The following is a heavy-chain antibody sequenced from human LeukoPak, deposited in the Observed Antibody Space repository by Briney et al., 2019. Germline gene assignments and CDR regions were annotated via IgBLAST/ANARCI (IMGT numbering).Heavy chain of an antibody. CDR2: IYPGDSDT. D-gene: IGHD3-22*01. CDR1: GYSFTSYW. J-gene: IGHJ4*02. CDR3: ARYYYDSSAKSWYFDY. Sequence: GESLKISCKGSGYSFTSYWIGWVRQMPGKGLEWMGIIYPGDSDTRYSPSFQGQVTISAGKSISTAYLQWSSLKASDTAMYYCARYYYDSSAKSWYFDYWGQGTLVTVSS. V-gene: IGHV5-51*01.